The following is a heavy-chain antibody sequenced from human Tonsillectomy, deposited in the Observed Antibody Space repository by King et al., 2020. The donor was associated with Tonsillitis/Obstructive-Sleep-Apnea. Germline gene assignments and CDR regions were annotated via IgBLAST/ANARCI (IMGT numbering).Heavy chain of an antibody. CDR3: ARGGYIATRSRYMDV. J-gene: IGHJ6*03. Sequence: VQLQQWGAGLLKPSETLSLTCAVYGGSFSGYYWSWIRQPPGKGLEWIGDINHSRSTNYNTSLESRVTISADTSKNQFSLKLTSVTAADTAVYYCARGGYIATRSRYMDVWAKGTTVTVSS. CDR1: GGSFSGYY. CDR2: INHSRST. D-gene: IGHD6-6*01. V-gene: IGHV4-34*01.